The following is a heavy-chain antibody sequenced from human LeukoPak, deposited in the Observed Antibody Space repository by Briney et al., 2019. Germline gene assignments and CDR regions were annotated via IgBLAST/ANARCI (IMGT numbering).Heavy chain of an antibody. J-gene: IGHJ3*02. V-gene: IGHV5-51*01. CDR2: IYPGDSDT. CDR1: GYSFTNYW. CDR3: ARQLPGVSSAFDI. D-gene: IGHD5/OR15-5a*01. Sequence: GESLKISCKGSGYSFTNYWIGWVRQMPGKGLEWMGIIYPGDSDTRYSPSFQGQVTISADKSISTAYLQWSSLKASDTAMYYCARQLPGVSSAFDIWGQGTMVITVSS.